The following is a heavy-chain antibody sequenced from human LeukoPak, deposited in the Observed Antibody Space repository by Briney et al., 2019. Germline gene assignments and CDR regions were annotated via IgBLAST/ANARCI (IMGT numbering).Heavy chain of an antibody. V-gene: IGHV3-74*01. D-gene: IGHD6-19*01. J-gene: IGHJ4*02. CDR3: ARTIRGWFCENDY. CDR1: GSTFSTYW. Sequence: GGSLRLSCAASGSTFSTYWVHWVRQAPGKGLVWVARINPDGSRTEYADSVEGRFTISRDNDKHMLYLQMNSLRAEDTAVYFCARTIRGWFCENDYWGRGTLVTVSS. CDR2: INPDGSRT.